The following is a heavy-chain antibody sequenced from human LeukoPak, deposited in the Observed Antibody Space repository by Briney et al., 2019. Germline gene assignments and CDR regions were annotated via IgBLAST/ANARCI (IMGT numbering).Heavy chain of an antibody. Sequence: SETLPLTCTFCGCSISTYYWGWMRQPAPKGRELIGRIYTSGSTNYNPSLKSRVTISVDKSKNQFSLKLSSVTAADTAVYYCAKPSGWSFDYWGQGTLVAVSS. CDR3: AKPSGWSFDY. CDR2: IYTSGST. CDR1: GCSISTYY. J-gene: IGHJ4*02. D-gene: IGHD6-19*01. V-gene: IGHV4-4*07.